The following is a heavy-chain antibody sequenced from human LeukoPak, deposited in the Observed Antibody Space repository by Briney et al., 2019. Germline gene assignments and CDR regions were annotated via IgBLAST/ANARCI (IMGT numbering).Heavy chain of an antibody. CDR1: GGSISSYY. J-gene: IGHJ4*02. V-gene: IGHV4-59*08. Sequence: PSENLSLTCSVSGGSISSYYWGWLRQPPGKGLEWIGYIYYSGSTNYNPSLKSRVTISVDTSKNQFSLKLSSVTAADTAVYYCARLDYDILTGPFDYWGQGTLVTVSS. CDR2: IYYSGST. CDR3: ARLDYDILTGPFDY. D-gene: IGHD3-9*01.